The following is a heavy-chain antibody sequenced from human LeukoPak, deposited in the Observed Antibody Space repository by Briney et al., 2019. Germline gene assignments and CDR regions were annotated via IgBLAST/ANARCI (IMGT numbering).Heavy chain of an antibody. V-gene: IGHV3-21*01. CDR1: GFTLSSYS. D-gene: IGHD3-10*01. J-gene: IGHJ5*02. CDR2: ISSSSSYI. CDR3: ARDFMVRGAANWFDP. Sequence: GGSLRLSCAASGFTLSSYSMNWVRQAPGKGLEWVSSISSSSSYIYYADSVKGRFTISRDNAKSSLYLQMNSLRAEDTAVYYCARDFMVRGAANWFDPWGQGTLVTVSS.